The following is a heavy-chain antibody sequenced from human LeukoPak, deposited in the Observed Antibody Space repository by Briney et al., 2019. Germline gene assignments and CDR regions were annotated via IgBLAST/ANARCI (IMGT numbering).Heavy chain of an antibody. Sequence: SETLSLTCTVSGGSISSYYWSWIRQPPGKGLEWIGYIYYSGSTNYNPSLKSRVTMSVDTSKNQFSLKLSSVTAADTAVYYCAREPTVRLAEGTFDIWGQGTMVTVSS. D-gene: IGHD4-17*01. CDR1: GGSISSYY. CDR2: IYYSGST. CDR3: AREPTVRLAEGTFDI. V-gene: IGHV4-59*01. J-gene: IGHJ3*02.